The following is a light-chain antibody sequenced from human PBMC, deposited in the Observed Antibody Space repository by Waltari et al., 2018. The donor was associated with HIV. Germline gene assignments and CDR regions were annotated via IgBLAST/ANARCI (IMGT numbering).Light chain of an antibody. Sequence: EIVLTQSPATLSLSQGERATLSCRASQTVSSSYLAWYQQKPGQAPRLLIAGASSRATGIPDRFSGSGSGTDFTLTINRLEPEDFAVYYCQQYGSSPYTFGQGTKLEIK. CDR3: QQYGSSPYT. J-gene: IGKJ2*01. V-gene: IGKV3-20*01. CDR2: GAS. CDR1: QTVSSSY.